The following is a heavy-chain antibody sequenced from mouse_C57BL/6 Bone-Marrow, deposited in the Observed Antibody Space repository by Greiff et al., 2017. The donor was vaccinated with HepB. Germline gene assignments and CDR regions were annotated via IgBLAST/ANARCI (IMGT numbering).Heavy chain of an antibody. Sequence: VQLQQSGAELVRPGTSVKVSCKASGYAFTNYLIEWVKQRPGQGLEWIGVINPGSGGTNYNEKFKGKATLTADKSSSTAYMQLSRLTSEDSAVYFCARGHYSNGGYAMDYWGQGTSVTVSS. J-gene: IGHJ4*01. CDR2: INPGSGGT. CDR1: GYAFTNYL. V-gene: IGHV1-54*01. CDR3: ARGHYSNGGYAMDY. D-gene: IGHD2-5*01.